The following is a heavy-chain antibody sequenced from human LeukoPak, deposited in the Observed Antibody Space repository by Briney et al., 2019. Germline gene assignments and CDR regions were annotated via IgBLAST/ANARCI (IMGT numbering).Heavy chain of an antibody. J-gene: IGHJ5*02. V-gene: IGHV4-59*01. CDR1: VGFTFTYV. D-gene: IGHD2-2*01. Sequence: SETLSLTCTGRVGFTFTYVSMWCRQTPGKGLEWIGFIYSTGSTNYNPSLKGRVTISVDTSKNQFSLKLTSVTAADADVYSCASHTSSRTCFDPWGQGTPVTVSS. CDR2: IYSTGST. CDR3: ASHTSSRTCFDP.